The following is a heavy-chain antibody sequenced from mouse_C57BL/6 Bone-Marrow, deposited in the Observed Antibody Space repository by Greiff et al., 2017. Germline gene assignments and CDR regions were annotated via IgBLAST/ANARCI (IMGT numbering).Heavy chain of an antibody. D-gene: IGHD1-1*01. Sequence: VKLMESGPGLVAPSQSLSITCTVSGFSLTSYGVDWVRQPPGKGLEWLGVIWGGGSTNYNSALMSRLSISKDNSKSKVFLKMNSLQTDDTAMYYCATHYYGSSPYYAMDYWGQGTSVTVSS. J-gene: IGHJ4*01. CDR3: ATHYYGSSPYYAMDY. V-gene: IGHV2-9*01. CDR2: IWGGGST. CDR1: GFSLTSYG.